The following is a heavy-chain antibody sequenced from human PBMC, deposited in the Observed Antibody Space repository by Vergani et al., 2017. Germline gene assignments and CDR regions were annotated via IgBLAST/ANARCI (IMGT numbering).Heavy chain of an antibody. CDR3: ARGKGYISSWYSREDAFDI. J-gene: IGHJ3*02. CDR1: GGTFSSYA. V-gene: IGHV1-69*04. Sequence: QVQLVQSGAEVKKPGSSVKVSCKASGGTFSSYAISWVRQAPGQGLEWMGRIIPILGIANYAQKFQGRVTITADKSTSTAYMELSSLGSEDTAVYYCARGKGYISSWYSREDAFDIWGQGTMVTVSS. CDR2: IIPILGIA. D-gene: IGHD6-13*01.